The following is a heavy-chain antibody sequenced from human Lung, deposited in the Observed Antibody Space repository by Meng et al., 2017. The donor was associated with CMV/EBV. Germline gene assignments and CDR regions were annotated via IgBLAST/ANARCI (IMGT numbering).Heavy chain of an antibody. CDR2: INPHSCDT. D-gene: IGHD3-10*01. V-gene: IGHV1-2*02. CDR1: GYTFTGYN. Sequence: SVXVSCKASGYTFTGYNIHWVRQAPGQGLEWMGWINPHSCDTKHVQKFQGRVTLTTEKSHNTAYMEVSRLISDDTAVFFCARLFHTSLGTNYYYGMDVWXLGTXVTVSS. CDR3: ARLFHTSLGTNYYYGMDV. J-gene: IGHJ6*02.